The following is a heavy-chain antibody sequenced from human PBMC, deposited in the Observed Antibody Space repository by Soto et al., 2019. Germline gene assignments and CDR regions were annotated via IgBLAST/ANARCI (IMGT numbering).Heavy chain of an antibody. CDR3: ARSGYFDY. D-gene: IGHD2-8*02. CDR1: GFTFSTYS. CDR2: ISSTGNTI. J-gene: IGHJ4*02. V-gene: IGHV3-48*01. Sequence: EVQVVESGGGLVQPGGSLRLSCAASGFTFSTYSMNWVRQAPGKGLEWVSYISSTGNTIYYPDSVKGRFTISRDTAKKSLYPQMNSLRAEDTAVYYCARSGYFDYWGQGTLVTVSS.